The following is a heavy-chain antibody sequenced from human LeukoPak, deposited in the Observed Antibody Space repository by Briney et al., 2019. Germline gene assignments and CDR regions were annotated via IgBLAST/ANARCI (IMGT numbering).Heavy chain of an antibody. D-gene: IGHD6-13*01. Sequence: PSETLSLTCSVYGGSITAYYWSWIRQPPGKGLEWIGEINHSRGTKYNPSLKSRVTISVDTSKNQFSLKLSSVTAADTAVYYCARGWPQSYSSSSESSSYMDVWGKGTTVTVSS. CDR3: ARGWPQSYSSSSESSSYMDV. CDR1: GGSITAYY. J-gene: IGHJ6*03. CDR2: INHSRGT. V-gene: IGHV4-34*01.